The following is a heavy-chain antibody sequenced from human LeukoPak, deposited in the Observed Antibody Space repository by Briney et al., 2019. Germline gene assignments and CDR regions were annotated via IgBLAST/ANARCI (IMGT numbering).Heavy chain of an antibody. V-gene: IGHV3-15*01. Sequence: GVSLGLSCAASGFTFSNAWMSWVRQAPGKGLEWVGRIKSKTDGGTTDYAASVKGRFTISRDDSKNTLYLQMNSLKTEDTAVYYCTTVFSGTQGGYYFDYWGQGTLVTVSS. CDR1: GFTFSNAW. D-gene: IGHD1-7*01. J-gene: IGHJ4*02. CDR3: TTVFSGTQGGYYFDY. CDR2: IKSKTDGGTT.